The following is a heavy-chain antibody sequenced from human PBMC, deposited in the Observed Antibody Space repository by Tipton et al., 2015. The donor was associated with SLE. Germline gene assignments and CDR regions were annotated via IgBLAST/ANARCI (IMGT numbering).Heavy chain of an antibody. CDR2: IYYSGST. CDR1: LYSIGSGFY. Sequence: TLSLTCTVSLYSIGSGFYWGWIRQPPGKGLEWIGSIYYSGSTYYNPSLKSRVTISVDTSKNQFSLKMRSVTAADTAVYFCARGYCSDGVCYGFGFFDYWGQGNLVTVSS. V-gene: IGHV4-38-2*02. CDR3: ARGYCSDGVCYGFGFFDY. D-gene: IGHD2-8*01. J-gene: IGHJ4*02.